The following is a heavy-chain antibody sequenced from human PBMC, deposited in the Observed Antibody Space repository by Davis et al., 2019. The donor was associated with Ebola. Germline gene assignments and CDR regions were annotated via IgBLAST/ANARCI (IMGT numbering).Heavy chain of an antibody. Sequence: PGGSLRLSCAAFGFTFSSYTMHWARQAPGKGLEWVASISSSGSYIHYADLVKGRFTMSRENADNSLHLQMNSLRAEDTAVYYCARSSIAAGGSTYFDYWGQGTLVTVSS. V-gene: IGHV3-21*01. CDR1: GFTFSSYT. J-gene: IGHJ4*02. CDR2: ISSSGSYI. CDR3: ARSSIAAGGSTYFDY. D-gene: IGHD6-13*01.